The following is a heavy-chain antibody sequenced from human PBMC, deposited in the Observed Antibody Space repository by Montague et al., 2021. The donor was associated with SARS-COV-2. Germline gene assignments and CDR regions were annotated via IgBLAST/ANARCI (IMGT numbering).Heavy chain of an antibody. V-gene: IGHV4-61*02. CDR3: AREWGSYSGRFDY. Sequence: TLSLTCTVSGDSITSGSYYWNWVRQPAGKGLEWVGRSYTSGSIDYNPSLKGRLTISVDTSKNQFSLKLSSVTAADTAVYFCAREWGSYSGRFDYWGQGALVTVSS. D-gene: IGHD1-26*01. J-gene: IGHJ4*02. CDR1: GDSITSGSYY. CDR2: SYTSGSI.